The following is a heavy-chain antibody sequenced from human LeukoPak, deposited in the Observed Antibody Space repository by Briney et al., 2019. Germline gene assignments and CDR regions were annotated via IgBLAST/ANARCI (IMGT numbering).Heavy chain of an antibody. J-gene: IGHJ6*02. CDR2: ISAYNGNT. D-gene: IGHD1-7*01. CDR3: ARDGSITGTTYYYGMDV. Sequence: ASVKVSCKSSGYTFTSYGIRWVRRAPGQGREGMGLISAYNGNTNDAQKLQGRVTMTTDTSTSTAYMELRSLRSDDTAVYYCARDGSITGTTYYYGMDVWGQGTTVTVSS. CDR1: GYTFTSYG. V-gene: IGHV1-18*01.